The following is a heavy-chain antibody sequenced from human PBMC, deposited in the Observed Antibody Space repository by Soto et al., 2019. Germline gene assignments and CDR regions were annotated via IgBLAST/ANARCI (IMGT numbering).Heavy chain of an antibody. V-gene: IGHV3-30*18. D-gene: IGHD6-13*01. CDR2: ISYDGSNK. CDR3: AKDGIAAGIRYGMDV. CDR1: GFTFSSYG. Sequence: GGSLRLSCAASGFTFSSYGMHWVRQAPGKGLEWVAVISYDGSNKYYADSVKGRFTISRDNSKNTLYLQMNSLRAEDTAVYYCAKDGIAAGIRYGMDVWGQGTTVTVSS. J-gene: IGHJ6*02.